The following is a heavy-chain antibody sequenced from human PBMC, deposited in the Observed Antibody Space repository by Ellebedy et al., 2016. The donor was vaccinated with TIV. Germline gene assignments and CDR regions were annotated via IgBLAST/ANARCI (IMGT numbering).Heavy chain of an antibody. CDR3: GRDPLDYNDYEPEYYYVDY. J-gene: IGHJ4*02. V-gene: IGHV1-3*01. D-gene: IGHD4-11*01. CDR1: GYTFRSYA. CDR2: INDGNGNT. Sequence: AASVKVSCKASGYTFRSYAMHWVRQAPGQSLAWMGWINDGNGNTKYSQKFQGRVTITRDTSASKAYMELSSLRSEDSAVYYCGRDPLDYNDYEPEYYYVDYWGQGTLATVS.